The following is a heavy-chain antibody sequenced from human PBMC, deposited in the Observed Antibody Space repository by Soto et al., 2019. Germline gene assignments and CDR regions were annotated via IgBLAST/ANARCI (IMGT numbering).Heavy chain of an antibody. D-gene: IGHD2-2*01. CDR2: ISSGGSTI. CDR1: GFTFSDYY. Sequence: PGGSLRLSCAASGFTFSDYYMNWIRQAPGKGLEWISYISSGGSTIHSADSVKGRFTISRDNAKNSLYLQMNSLRAEDTAVYYCARDKGYCSSTSCSRDYWGRGTLVTVSS. CDR3: ARDKGYCSSTSCSRDY. J-gene: IGHJ4*02. V-gene: IGHV3-11*01.